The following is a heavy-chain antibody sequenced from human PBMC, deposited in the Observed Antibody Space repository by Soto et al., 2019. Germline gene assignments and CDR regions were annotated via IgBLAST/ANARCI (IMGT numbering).Heavy chain of an antibody. CDR2: IYPGDSDT. J-gene: IGHJ6*02. CDR3: APSIFYYGMDG. CDR1: VYNFTNYW. V-gene: IGHV5-51*01. Sequence: ASLKRSYRGSVYNFTNYWIGWARRRPGKGPEWMGIIYPGDSDTKYNPSFQGQVTISADKSITTTYLQWSSLKASDTAIYYCAPSIFYYGMDGRGQGITVTVSS.